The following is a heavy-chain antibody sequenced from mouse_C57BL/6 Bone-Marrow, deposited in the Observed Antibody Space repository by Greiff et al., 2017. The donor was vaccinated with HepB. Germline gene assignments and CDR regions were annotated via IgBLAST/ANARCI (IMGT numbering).Heavy chain of an antibody. V-gene: IGHV10-1*01. J-gene: IGHJ3*01. CDR1: GFSFNTYA. CDR2: IRSKSNNYAT. Sequence: EVKLMESGGGLVQPKGSLKLSCAASGFSFNTYAMNWVRQAPGKGLEWVARIRSKSNNYATYYADSVKDRFTISRDDSESMLYLQMNNLKTEATATYYCVRAYYDYGEFAYWGQGTLVTVSA. D-gene: IGHD2-4*01. CDR3: VRAYYDYGEFAY.